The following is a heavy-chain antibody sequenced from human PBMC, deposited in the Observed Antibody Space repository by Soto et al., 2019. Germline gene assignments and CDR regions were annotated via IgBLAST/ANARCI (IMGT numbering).Heavy chain of an antibody. CDR3: ARDRVGNNWFDP. CDR2: ISSDGSNY. V-gene: IGHV3-30-3*01. Sequence: QVQLVESGGGVVQPGRSLRLSCVGSGFAFNSHSIHWVRQAPGKGLEWVAVISSDGSNYYYRDSVQSRFTISRDNSKNTVYLQMNSLRPEDSAMYYCARDRVGNNWFDPWGQGTLVTVSS. J-gene: IGHJ5*02. CDR1: GFAFNSHS. D-gene: IGHD3-10*01.